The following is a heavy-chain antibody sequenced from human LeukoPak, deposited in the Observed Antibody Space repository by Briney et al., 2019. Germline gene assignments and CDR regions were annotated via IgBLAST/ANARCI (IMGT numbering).Heavy chain of an antibody. Sequence: PGGSLRLSCSASGFTFSTYAMFWVRQAPGKGLEYISAISDNGGATNYADSVKGRFTISRDNSKNTLYLQMSSLRTEDTAVYYCAYSSADSWGQGTLVTVSS. D-gene: IGHD3-22*01. J-gene: IGHJ4*02. CDR1: GFTFSTYA. V-gene: IGHV3-64D*09. CDR2: ISDNGGAT. CDR3: AYSSADS.